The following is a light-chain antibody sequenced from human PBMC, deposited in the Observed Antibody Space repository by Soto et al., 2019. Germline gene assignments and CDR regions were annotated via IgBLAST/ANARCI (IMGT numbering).Light chain of an antibody. J-gene: IGKJ1*01. CDR3: QHYGRSRT. CDR1: QSVSSSY. V-gene: IGKV3-20*01. Sequence: EVVMTQSPDTLSSVARESQTLSCRASQSVSSSYLAWYQKKPGQAPRLLIYGASSRATGIPDRFSGSGSGTDFTLTISRLEPEDFAVYYCQHYGRSRTFGQGTKVDIK. CDR2: GAS.